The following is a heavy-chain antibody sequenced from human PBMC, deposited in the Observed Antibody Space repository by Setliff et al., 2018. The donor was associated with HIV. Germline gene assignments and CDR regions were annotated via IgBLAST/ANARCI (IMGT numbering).Heavy chain of an antibody. J-gene: IGHJ4*02. D-gene: IGHD6-19*01. CDR3: ARGVRDNSGWSSYYFDY. V-gene: IGHV4-34*01. CDR2: VTHSGRT. Sequence: TLSLTCAVYGGSFSGYYWSRIRQPPGKGLEWIGEVTHSGRTNYNPSLESRVTTSVDTSKKQFSLRLTSVTAADTAVYYCARGVRDNSGWSSYYFDYWGQGTLVTVSS. CDR1: GGSFSGYY.